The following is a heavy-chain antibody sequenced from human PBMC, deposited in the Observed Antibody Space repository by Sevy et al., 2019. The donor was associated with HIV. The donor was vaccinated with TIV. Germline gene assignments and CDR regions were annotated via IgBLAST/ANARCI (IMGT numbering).Heavy chain of an antibody. CDR3: ARVLGPDYGDPVFFSFDY. D-gene: IGHD4-17*01. J-gene: IGHJ4*02. V-gene: IGHV4-31*03. CDR2: IYYSGST. CDR1: GGSISSGGYY. Sequence: SETLSLTCTVSGGSISSGGYYWSWIRQHPGKGLEWIGYIYYSGSTYYNPSLKSRVTISVDTSKNQFSLKLSSVTAADTALYYCARVLGPDYGDPVFFSFDYSGQGTLVTVSS.